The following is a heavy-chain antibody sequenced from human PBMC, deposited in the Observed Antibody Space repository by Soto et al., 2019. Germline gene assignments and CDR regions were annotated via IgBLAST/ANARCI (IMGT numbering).Heavy chain of an antibody. V-gene: IGHV1-46*01. CDR1: GYTFINYY. D-gene: IGHD6-19*01. CDR2: INPNGGST. CDR3: AREKWLVRRNDPFDI. J-gene: IGHJ3*02. Sequence: QVQLVQSGAEVKKPGASVKVSCKASGYTFINYYMHSVLQAPGQGLEWMGIINPNGGSTTYAQKFQGIVTLTRDTSTNTVNMELSSLRSEDTAVYYCAREKWLVRRNDPFDIWGQGTMVTVSS.